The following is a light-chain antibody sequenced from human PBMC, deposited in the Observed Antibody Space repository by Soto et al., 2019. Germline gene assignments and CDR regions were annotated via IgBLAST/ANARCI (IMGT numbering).Light chain of an antibody. V-gene: IGKV1-33*01. CDR1: QDISNH. CDR3: QKHDGVPL. Sequence: DIQLTQSPSSLSASVGDIVTITCQASQDISNHLNWYQQKPGKAPNLLIYDASDLETGVPSRFSGGGSGTFFSFTINILQPEDIATYYCQKHDGVPLFGPGTKFEIK. J-gene: IGKJ3*01. CDR2: DAS.